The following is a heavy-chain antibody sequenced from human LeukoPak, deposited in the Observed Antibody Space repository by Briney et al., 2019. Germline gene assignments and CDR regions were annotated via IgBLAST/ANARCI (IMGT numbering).Heavy chain of an antibody. D-gene: IGHD3-10*01. CDR3: ATSYGSGSYYNVYY. Sequence: ASVKVSCKASGYTFNNSGISWVRQAPGQGLEWMGWISAYNGNTNYAQKLQGRVTMTTDTSTSTAYMELRSLRSDDTAVYYCATSYGSGSYYNVYYWGQGTLVTVSS. CDR2: ISAYNGNT. V-gene: IGHV1-18*01. J-gene: IGHJ4*02. CDR1: GYTFNNSG.